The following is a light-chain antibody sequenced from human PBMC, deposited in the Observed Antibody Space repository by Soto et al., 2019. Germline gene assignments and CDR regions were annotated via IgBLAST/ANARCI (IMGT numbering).Light chain of an antibody. V-gene: IGLV2-14*03. CDR1: SSDIGNYNY. Sequence: QSALTQPASVSGSPGQSITISCTGTSSDIGNYNYVSWYQQHPGKAPKLVIFDVSNRPSGVSNRFSGSKSANTASLTISGLRAEDEADYFCFSYTSSSTLVFGGGTKLTVL. CDR3: FSYTSSSTLV. CDR2: DVS. J-gene: IGLJ3*02.